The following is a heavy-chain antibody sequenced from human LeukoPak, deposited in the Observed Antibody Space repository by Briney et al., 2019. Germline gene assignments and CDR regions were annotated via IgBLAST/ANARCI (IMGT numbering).Heavy chain of an antibody. CDR1: GYTFTSYG. CDR3: ARDIATVVHQD. V-gene: IGHV1-18*01. J-gene: IGHJ4*02. CDR2: IGGYSGNT. D-gene: IGHD2-15*01. Sequence: ASVKVSCKASGYTFTSYGISWVRQAPGQGLEWMGWIGGYSGNTNYVQKFQGRVTMTTDRSTTTAYMELRSLRSDDTAVYYCARDIATVVHQDWGQGTLVTVSS.